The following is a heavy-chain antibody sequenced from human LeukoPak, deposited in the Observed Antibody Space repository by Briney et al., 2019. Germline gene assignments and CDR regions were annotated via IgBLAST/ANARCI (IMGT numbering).Heavy chain of an antibody. V-gene: IGHV3-21*01. CDR3: ASELPYSSSWYYTARDWFDP. Sequence: PGGSLRLSCAASGFSFSFYWMHWVRQAPGKGLEWVSSISSSSSYIYYADSVKGRFTISRDNAKNSLYLQMNSLRAEDTAVYYCASELPYSSSWYYTARDWFDPWGQGTLVTVSS. J-gene: IGHJ5*02. CDR1: GFSFSFYW. D-gene: IGHD6-13*01. CDR2: ISSSSSYI.